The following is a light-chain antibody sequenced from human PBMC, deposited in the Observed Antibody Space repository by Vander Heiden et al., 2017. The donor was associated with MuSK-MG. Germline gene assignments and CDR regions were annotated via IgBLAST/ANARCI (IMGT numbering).Light chain of an antibody. CDR2: QDS. CDR3: QAWDSNTYVV. Sequence: SFDLTQPPLASVSPGQTASIPCSGDKLGGKYVCWYQQKPGQSPVLVMHQDSKRPAGIPERFSGSNSGNTATLTISGTQAMDEADYYCQAWDSNTYVVFGGGTKLTVL. CDR1: KLGGKY. V-gene: IGLV3-1*01. J-gene: IGLJ2*01.